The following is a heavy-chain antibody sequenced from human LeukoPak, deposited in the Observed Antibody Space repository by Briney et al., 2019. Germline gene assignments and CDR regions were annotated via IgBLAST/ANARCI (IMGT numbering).Heavy chain of an antibody. CDR1: GGSLRSYY. D-gene: IGHD4-17*01. J-gene: IGHJ4*02. CDR2: IYTSGST. CDR3: ARGGGYGDYGYVDN. Sequence: SETLSLTRTVPGGSLRSYYSSWIRQPAGKGLGCIGRIYTSGSTNYNTSLKRRVTMSVDTSKNQFSLKLSSVTAADTAVYYCARGGGYGDYGYVDNWGQGTLVTVSS. V-gene: IGHV4-4*07.